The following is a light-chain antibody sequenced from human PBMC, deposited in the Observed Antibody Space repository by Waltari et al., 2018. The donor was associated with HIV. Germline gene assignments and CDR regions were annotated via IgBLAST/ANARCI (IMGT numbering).Light chain of an antibody. CDR2: GRN. J-gene: IGLJ2*01. CDR1: SLRSYY. CDR3: HSRDSSGYHVV. V-gene: IGLV3-19*01. Sequence: SSNLTQDASVSVALGQTVRITCQGDSLRSYYASWYQQKPGQAPVVVFFGRNNRPSGNPDLFSGASSGNTASLTITGAQAEDEADYYCHSRDSSGYHVVFGGGTKVTVL.